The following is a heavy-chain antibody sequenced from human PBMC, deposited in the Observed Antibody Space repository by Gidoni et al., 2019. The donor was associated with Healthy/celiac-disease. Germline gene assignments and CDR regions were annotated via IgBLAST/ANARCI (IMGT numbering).Heavy chain of an antibody. CDR2: INPNSGGT. Sequence: QVQLVQSGAEVKKRGDSVKVSCKASGYTFTGYYMHWVRQAPGQGLEWMGRINPNSGGTNYAQKFQGRVTMTRDTSISTAYMGLSRLRSDDTAVYYCARVRGSGRPFDYWGQGTLVTVSS. CDR3: ARVRGSGRPFDY. D-gene: IGHD2-15*01. J-gene: IGHJ4*02. CDR1: GYTFTGYY. V-gene: IGHV1-2*06.